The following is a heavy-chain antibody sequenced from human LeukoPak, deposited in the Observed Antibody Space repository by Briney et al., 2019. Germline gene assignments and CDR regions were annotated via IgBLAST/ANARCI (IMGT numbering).Heavy chain of an antibody. D-gene: IGHD3-10*01. CDR2: ISYDGSDK. J-gene: IGHJ5*02. V-gene: IGHV3-30*03. CDR3: VGVVRFHNWFDP. CDR1: GFSFRNYG. Sequence: GGSLRLSCAASGFSFRNYGIHWVRQAPGKGLEWVAVISYDGSDKHYADSVKGRFTISRDNSKNTLYLKMISLRAEDTAVYYCVGVVRFHNWFDPWGQGTLVIVSS.